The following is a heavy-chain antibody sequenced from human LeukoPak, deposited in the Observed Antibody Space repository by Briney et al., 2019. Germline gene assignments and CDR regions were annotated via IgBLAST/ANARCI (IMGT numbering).Heavy chain of an antibody. CDR2: ISAYNGNT. CDR3: ARDGDYYILTGYYKGPEAFDI. Sequence: GASVQDSCKASGYTFTSYVISGVRQAPGQGLEWMGWISAYNGNTNYAQKLQGRVTMTTDTSTSTAYMELRSLRSDDTAVYYCARDGDYYILTGYYKGPEAFDIWGQGTMVTVSS. J-gene: IGHJ3*02. V-gene: IGHV1-18*01. CDR1: GYTFTSYV. D-gene: IGHD3-9*01.